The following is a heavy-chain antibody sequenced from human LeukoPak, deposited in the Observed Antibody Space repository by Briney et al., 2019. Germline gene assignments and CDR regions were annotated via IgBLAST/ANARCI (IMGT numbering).Heavy chain of an antibody. CDR2: IYYSGST. Sequence: SETLSLTCTVSGGSISSYYWSWIRQPPGKGLEWIGYIYYSGSTNYNPSLKSRVTISVDTSKNQFSLKLSSVTAADTAVYYCSNYDILTGYFDYWGQGILVTVSS. CDR3: SNYDILTGYFDY. J-gene: IGHJ4*02. V-gene: IGHV4-59*01. CDR1: GGSISSYY. D-gene: IGHD3-9*01.